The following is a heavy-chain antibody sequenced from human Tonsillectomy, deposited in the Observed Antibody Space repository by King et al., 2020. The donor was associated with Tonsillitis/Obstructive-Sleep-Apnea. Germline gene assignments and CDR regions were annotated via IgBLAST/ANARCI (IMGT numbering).Heavy chain of an antibody. J-gene: IGHJ4*02. V-gene: IGHV3-7*03. CDR1: GFTFSSYW. Sequence: VQLVESGGGLVQPGGSLRLSCAASGFTFSSYWMSWVRQAPGKGLEWVANIKQDGSEKYYVDSVKGRFTISRDNAKNSLYLQMNSLRAEDTAVYYCARTPYSSGWYLPYFDYWGQGTLVTVSS. CDR2: IKQDGSEK. CDR3: ARTPYSSGWYLPYFDY. D-gene: IGHD6-19*01.